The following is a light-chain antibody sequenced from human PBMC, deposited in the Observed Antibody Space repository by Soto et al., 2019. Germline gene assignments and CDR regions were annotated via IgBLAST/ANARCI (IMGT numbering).Light chain of an antibody. CDR2: GAS. CDR3: QQYGASPFT. J-gene: IGKJ3*01. CDR1: ESVSSSY. Sequence: ENVLTQFPGTLSLSPGETATLSCWASESVSSSYLAWYQQRPGQPPRLLIYGASSRATGIPDRFSGSGSGTDFTLTISSVEPEDFAVYYCQQYGASPFTFGPGTRVEI. V-gene: IGKV3-20*01.